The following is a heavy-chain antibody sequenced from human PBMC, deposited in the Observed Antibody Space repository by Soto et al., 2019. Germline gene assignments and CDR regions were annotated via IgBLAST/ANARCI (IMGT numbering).Heavy chain of an antibody. CDR2: IYCSGST. V-gene: IGHV4-59*08. CDR1: GSSISSCY. J-gene: IGHJ6*02. D-gene: IGHD2-2*01. CDR3: ARHPSFVLVPADLRSDYYYYGMAV. Sequence: SGTLSLLFAVGGSSISSCYGSWLRPRTEKGRAGIGYIYCSGSTNYNPSLKSRVTISVGTSKSQFSLRLNSVTAADTAVYYCARHPSFVLVPADLRSDYYYYGMAVWVQGTTGTVSS.